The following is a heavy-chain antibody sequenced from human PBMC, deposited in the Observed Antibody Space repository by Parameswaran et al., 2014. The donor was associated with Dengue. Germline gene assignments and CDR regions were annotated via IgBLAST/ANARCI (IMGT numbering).Heavy chain of an antibody. CDR2: IYYSGST. D-gene: IGHD3-22*01. Sequence: WIRQPPGKGLEWIGSIYYSGSTYYNPSLKSRVTISVDTSKNQSSLKLSSVTAADTAVYYCSSGYYSRGNEIDYWGQGTLVTVSS. CDR3: SSGYYSRGNEIDY. J-gene: IGHJ4*02. V-gene: IGHV4-39*01.